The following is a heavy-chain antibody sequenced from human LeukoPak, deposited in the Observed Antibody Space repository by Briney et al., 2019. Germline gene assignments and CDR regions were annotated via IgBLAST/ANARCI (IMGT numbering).Heavy chain of an antibody. CDR3: AREEAYCGGDCYSGLDI. CDR2: IYYSGST. CDR1: GGSISSANW. J-gene: IGHJ3*02. Sequence: SETLSLTCAVSGGSISSANWWSWVRQPPGKGLEWIGYIYYSGSTNYNPSLKSRVTISVDTSKNQFSLKLSSVTAADTAVYYCAREEAYCGGDCYSGLDIWGQGTMVTVSS. D-gene: IGHD2-21*02. V-gene: IGHV4-4*02.